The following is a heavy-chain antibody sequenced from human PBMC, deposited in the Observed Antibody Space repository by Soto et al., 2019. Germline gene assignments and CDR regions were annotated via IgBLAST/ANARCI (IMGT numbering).Heavy chain of an antibody. D-gene: IGHD6-13*01. V-gene: IGHV3-23*01. CDR3: ATVFGQLTWPYYYGMDV. J-gene: IGHJ6*02. CDR2: ISGSGGST. Sequence: GGSLRLSCAASGLTFSSYAMSWVRQAPGKGLEWVSAISGSGGSTYYADSVKGRFTISRDNSKNTLYLQMNSLRAEDTAVYYCATVFGQLTWPYYYGMDVWGQGTTGTVSS. CDR1: GLTFSSYA.